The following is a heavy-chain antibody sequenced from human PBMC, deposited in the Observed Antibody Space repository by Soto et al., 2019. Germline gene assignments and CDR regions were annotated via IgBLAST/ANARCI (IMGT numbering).Heavy chain of an antibody. CDR1: GYAFTTYG. CDR2: ISAHNGNT. V-gene: IGHV1-18*01. CDR3: ARGRYGDY. J-gene: IGHJ4*02. D-gene: IGHD1-1*01. Sequence: QVHLVQSGAEVKKPGASVKVSCKGSGYAFTTYGITWVRQAPGPGLEWRGWISAHNGNTNYARKRQGRVTVTRDTSTSPAYMELRSLRSNDTSVYYCARGRYGDYWGQGALVTVSS.